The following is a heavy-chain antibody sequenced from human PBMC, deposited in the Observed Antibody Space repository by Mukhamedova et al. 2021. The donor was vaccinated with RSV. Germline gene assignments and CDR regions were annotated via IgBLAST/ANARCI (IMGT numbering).Heavy chain of an antibody. J-gene: IGHJ6*03. V-gene: IGHV4-30-2*04. CDR2: ST. Sequence: STYYNPSLKSRVTISVDTSKNQFSLKLSSVTAADTAAYYCARDGARYCSSTSCYENYYYMDVWGQRTTVTVS. CDR3: ARDGARYCSSTSCYENYYYMDV. D-gene: IGHD2-2*01.